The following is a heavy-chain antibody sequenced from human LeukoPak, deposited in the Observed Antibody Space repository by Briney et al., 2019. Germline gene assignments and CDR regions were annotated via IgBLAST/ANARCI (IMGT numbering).Heavy chain of an antibody. CDR1: GGSINSYY. Sequence: PSETLSLTCTVSGGSINSYYWGWIRQPAGKGLEWIGRIYTTGTTSYNPSLKSRVTISVDTSKNQFYLKLTSVTAADTAMYYCASAGYTISYYSLDYWGQGSLVTVSS. J-gene: IGHJ4*02. D-gene: IGHD1-26*01. CDR3: ASAGYTISYYSLDY. V-gene: IGHV4-4*07. CDR2: IYTTGTT.